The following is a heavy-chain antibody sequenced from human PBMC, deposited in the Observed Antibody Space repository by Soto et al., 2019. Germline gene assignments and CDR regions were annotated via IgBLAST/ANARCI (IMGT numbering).Heavy chain of an antibody. Sequence: GGSLRLSCAASEFTFSNYAMSWVRQAPGTGLEWVSAVSGSGGDTYYADSVKGRFTISRDNSKKTLLLQMSSLRAEDTAVYFCAKGSAGGRPYFFDYWGRGTLVTVSS. V-gene: IGHV3-23*01. J-gene: IGHJ4*02. CDR1: EFTFSNYA. CDR2: VSGSGGDT. CDR3: AKGSAGGRPYFFDY. D-gene: IGHD2-15*01.